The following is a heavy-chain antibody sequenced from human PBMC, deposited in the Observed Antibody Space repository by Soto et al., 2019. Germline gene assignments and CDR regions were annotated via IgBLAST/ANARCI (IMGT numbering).Heavy chain of an antibody. J-gene: IGHJ4*02. CDR1: GFSFCAYG. Sequence: QLQLVESGGGVVQPGRSLRLSCAASGFSFCAYGMHWVRQAPGRGRERVSGIWSDGSKKYYKDSLNGRFTISRDNSKDTVSLQMDNLREEDTATYYCERAYPYRTYDYWGQGTPVIVSS. D-gene: IGHD2-21*01. V-gene: IGHV3-33*01. CDR3: ERAYPYRTYDY. CDR2: IWSDGSKK.